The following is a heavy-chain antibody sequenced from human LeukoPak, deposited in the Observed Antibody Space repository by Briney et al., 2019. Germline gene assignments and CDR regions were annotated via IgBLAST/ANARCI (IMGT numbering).Heavy chain of an antibody. CDR2: IYNSGSRT. CDR3: AKDVAPDSGWDLDY. V-gene: IGHV3-23*05. J-gene: IGHJ4*02. D-gene: IGHD6-19*01. Sequence: GGSLRLSCAASGFTFSAYSMTWVRQAPGKGLEWVSSIYNSGSRTFYGDSVKGRFTVSRDNSKNTLYLQMNSLRAEDTAVYYCAKDVAPDSGWDLDYWGQGTLVTVSS. CDR1: GFTFSAYS.